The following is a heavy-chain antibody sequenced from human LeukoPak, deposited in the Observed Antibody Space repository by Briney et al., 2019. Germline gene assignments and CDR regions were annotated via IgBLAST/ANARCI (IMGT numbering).Heavy chain of an antibody. CDR1: GFTFSSYS. D-gene: IGHD3-10*01. J-gene: IGHJ4*02. Sequence: GGSLRLSCAASGFTFSSYSMNWVRQAPGKGLEWVSYISSSSSTIYYADSVKGRFTISRDNAKNSLSLQMNSLRAEDTAVYYCARDQRLWFYDYWGQGTLVTVSS. V-gene: IGHV3-48*01. CDR2: ISSSSSTI. CDR3: ARDQRLWFYDY.